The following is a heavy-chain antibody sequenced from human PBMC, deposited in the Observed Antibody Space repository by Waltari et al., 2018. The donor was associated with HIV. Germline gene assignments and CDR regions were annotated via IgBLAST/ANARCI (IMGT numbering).Heavy chain of an antibody. D-gene: IGHD2-21*02. CDR2: ISSTGHT. V-gene: IGHV4-39*01. J-gene: IGHJ5*02. CDR3: ARQSWTAGNNHFDP. CDR1: GDSITTTAYS. Sequence: QLQLQESGTGLVRPSETLSLTCTVSGDSITTTAYSWGWIRQSPGELLEWIGSISSTGHTYFDPFLKSRIILSVDTPRNQFSLTLRSVTAADTARYYCARQSWTAGNNHFDPWGQGILVTVSS.